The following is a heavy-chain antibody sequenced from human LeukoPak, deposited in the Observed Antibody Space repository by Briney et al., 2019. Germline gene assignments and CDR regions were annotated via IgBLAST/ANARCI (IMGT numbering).Heavy chain of an antibody. CDR1: GGTFSSYA. Sequence: ASVKVSCKASGGTFSSYAISWVRQAPGQGLEWMGGFDPEDGETIYAQKFQGRVTMTEDTSTDTAYMELSSLRSEDTAVYYCATTEPITMVRGVISSIAFDIWGQGTMVTVSS. CDR2: FDPEDGET. D-gene: IGHD3-10*01. CDR3: ATTEPITMVRGVISSIAFDI. V-gene: IGHV1-24*01. J-gene: IGHJ3*02.